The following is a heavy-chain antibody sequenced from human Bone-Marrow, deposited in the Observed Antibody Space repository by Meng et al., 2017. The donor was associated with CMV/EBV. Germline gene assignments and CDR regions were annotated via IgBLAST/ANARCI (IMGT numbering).Heavy chain of an antibody. V-gene: IGHV1-69*02. Sequence: SGGTFSSYNIRWVRQAPGQGLEWMGRIIPILGIANYAQKFQGRVTITADKSTSTASMELSSLRSEDTAVYYCARGYYDSSGYYPWDYWGQGTLVTVSS. J-gene: IGHJ4*02. D-gene: IGHD3-22*01. CDR2: IIPILGIA. CDR3: ARGYYDSSGYYPWDY. CDR1: GGTFSSYN.